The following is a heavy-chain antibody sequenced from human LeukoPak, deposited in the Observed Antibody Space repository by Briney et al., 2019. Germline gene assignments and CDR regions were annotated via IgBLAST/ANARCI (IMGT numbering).Heavy chain of an antibody. V-gene: IGHV3-21*01. CDR1: GFTFSSYS. CDR2: ISSSSSYI. Sequence: GGSLRLSCAASGFTFSSYSMNWVRQAPGKGLEWVSSISSSSSYIYYADSVKGRFTISRDNAKNSLYLQMSSLRAEDTAVYYCARDQDIVVVPAAIYYYGMDVWGKGTTVTVSS. J-gene: IGHJ6*04. CDR3: ARDQDIVVVPAAIYYYGMDV. D-gene: IGHD2-2*01.